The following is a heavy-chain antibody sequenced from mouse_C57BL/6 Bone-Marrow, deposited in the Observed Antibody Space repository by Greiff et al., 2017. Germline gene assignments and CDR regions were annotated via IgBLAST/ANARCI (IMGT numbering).Heavy chain of an antibody. Sequence: QVQLQQSGAELVKPGASVKLSCKASGYTFTSYWMQWVKQRPGQGLEWIGEIDPSDSYTNYNQKFKGKATLTVDTSSSTAYMQLSSLTSEDSAVYYCARSYYYGSSSFAYWGQGTLVTVSA. CDR3: ARSYYYGSSSFAY. CDR1: GYTFTSYW. D-gene: IGHD1-1*01. J-gene: IGHJ3*01. V-gene: IGHV1-50*01. CDR2: IDPSDSYT.